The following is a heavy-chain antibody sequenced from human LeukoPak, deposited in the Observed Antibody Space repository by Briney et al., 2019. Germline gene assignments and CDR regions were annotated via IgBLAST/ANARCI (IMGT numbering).Heavy chain of an antibody. CDR2: IQTSGST. Sequence: SETLSLTCTVSGGSISIYYWSWIRQPAGKGLEWIGRIQTSGSTNSNPSLKSRVTMSEDTSKNQFSLKLTSVTAADTAVYYCARENLDGFDVWGQGTMVTVSS. V-gene: IGHV4-4*07. CDR3: ARENLDGFDV. CDR1: GGSISIYY. J-gene: IGHJ3*01.